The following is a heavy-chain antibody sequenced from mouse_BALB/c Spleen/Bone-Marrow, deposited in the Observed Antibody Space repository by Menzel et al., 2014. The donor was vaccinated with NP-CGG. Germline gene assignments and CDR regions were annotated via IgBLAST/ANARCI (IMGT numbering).Heavy chain of an antibody. CDR2: IDTSYTYT. J-gene: IGHJ3*01. CDR3: ANIYYGDYGWFSY. D-gene: IGHD2-13*01. V-gene: IGHV1-69*01. Sequence: QVQLQQSGAELVMPGASAKMSCKASGYTFTDYWIHWVRQRPGQGLEWIGAIDTSYTYTTYNQKFKGKATLTVDASSSTAYIQLSSLTSEDSAVYYCANIYYGDYGWFSYWGQGTLVTVSA. CDR1: GYTFTDYW.